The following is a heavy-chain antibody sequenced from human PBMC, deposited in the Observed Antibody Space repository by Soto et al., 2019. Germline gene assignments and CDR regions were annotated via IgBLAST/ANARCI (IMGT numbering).Heavy chain of an antibody. V-gene: IGHV3-23*01. CDR2: ISGSGGST. CDR3: ARGPQFPDIEVIPGAVDD. Sequence: EVQLLESGGGLVQPGGSLRLSCAASGFTFSSYAMSWVRQAPGKGLEWVSSISGSGGSTYYADSVKGRFTISRDNSKNSLYLQMNSLRAEDTAVYYCARGPQFPDIEVIPGAVDDWGQGTLVTVSS. J-gene: IGHJ4*02. D-gene: IGHD2-2*01. CDR1: GFTFSSYA.